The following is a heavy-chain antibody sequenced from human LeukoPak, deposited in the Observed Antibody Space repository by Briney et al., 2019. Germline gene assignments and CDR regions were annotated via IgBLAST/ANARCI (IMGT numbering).Heavy chain of an antibody. CDR2: ISGSGGST. J-gene: IGHJ4*02. CDR3: AKSGGGYYDGSGYPLDY. V-gene: IGHV3-23*01. CDR1: GFTLSSYS. Sequence: PGGSLRLSCAASGFTLSSYSMNWVRQAPGKGLEWVSGISGSGGSTYYADSVKGRFTISRDNSKNTLYLQMNSLRAEDTAVYYCAKSGGGYYDGSGYPLDYWGQGTLVTVSS. D-gene: IGHD3-22*01.